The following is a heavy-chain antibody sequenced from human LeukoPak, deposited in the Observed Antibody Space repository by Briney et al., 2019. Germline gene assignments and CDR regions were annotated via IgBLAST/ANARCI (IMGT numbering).Heavy chain of an antibody. CDR3: ARALSLPSQSYYYMDV. V-gene: IGHV1-8*01. D-gene: IGHD3-16*01. Sequence: ASVKVSCKASGSPFTSYDITMMRQATGPGLEWMGWMNPNSGNTGYAQNFQGRVTMTKNTSITTAYMELRSLRSEDTAVYYCARALSLPSQSYYYMDVWGKGTTVTVSS. J-gene: IGHJ6*03. CDR1: GSPFTSYD. CDR2: MNPNSGNT.